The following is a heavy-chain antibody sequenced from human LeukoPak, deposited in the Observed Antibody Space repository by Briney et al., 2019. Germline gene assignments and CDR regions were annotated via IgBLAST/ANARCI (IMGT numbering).Heavy chain of an antibody. D-gene: IGHD3-22*01. CDR2: ISSSSSTI. CDR1: GFTFSSYS. Sequence: GGSLRLSCAASGFTFSSYSMNWVRQAPGKGLEWVSYISSSSSTIYYADSVKGRFTISRDNAKNSLYLQMNSLRAEDTAVYYCARSPTDYDSSGYYRYWGQGTLVTVSS. V-gene: IGHV3-48*01. CDR3: ARSPTDYDSSGYYRY. J-gene: IGHJ4*02.